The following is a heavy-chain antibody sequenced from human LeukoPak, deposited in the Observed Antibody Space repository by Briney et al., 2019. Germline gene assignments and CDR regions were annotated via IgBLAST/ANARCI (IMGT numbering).Heavy chain of an antibody. J-gene: IGHJ4*02. Sequence: GASGKVSCKTLGYTFITSSIYWVRQATGQRLEWLGWITVASGNTRYSENLQGRVTLTRDTSANTAYMELRNLKSEDTAVYYCVGRSLGFWGQGTLVTVSP. CDR2: ITVASGNT. V-gene: IGHV1-3*01. CDR3: VGRSLGF. CDR1: GYTFITSS.